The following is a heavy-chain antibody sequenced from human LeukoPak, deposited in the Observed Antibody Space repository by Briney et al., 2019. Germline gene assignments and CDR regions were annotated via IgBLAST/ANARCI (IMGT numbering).Heavy chain of an antibody. J-gene: IGHJ4*02. CDR1: GGTFSSYA. CDR3: ARPRGEMVTTPSDY. CDR2: IIPIFGTA. V-gene: IGHV1-69*13. D-gene: IGHD5-24*01. Sequence: SVKVSCKASGGTFSSYAISWVRQAPGQGLEWMGGIIPIFGTANYAQKFQGRVTITADESTSTAYMELSSLRSEDTAVYYCARPRGEMVTTPSDYWGQGTLVTVSS.